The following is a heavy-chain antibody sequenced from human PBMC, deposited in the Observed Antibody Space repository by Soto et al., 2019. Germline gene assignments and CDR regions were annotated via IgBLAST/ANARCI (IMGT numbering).Heavy chain of an antibody. V-gene: IGHV3-30-3*01. CDR3: ARDGGAY. CDR2: MSYDGSNK. Sequence: QVQLLESGGGVVQPGRSLRLSCAASGFTFSSYAMHWVRRSPGKGLEWMADMSYDGSNKYYSDSVTGRFTISRDNSKNTLYLQMNSLRPEYTALYYCARDGGAYWGQGTLVIVSS. D-gene: IGHD3-16*01. J-gene: IGHJ4*02. CDR1: GFTFSSYA.